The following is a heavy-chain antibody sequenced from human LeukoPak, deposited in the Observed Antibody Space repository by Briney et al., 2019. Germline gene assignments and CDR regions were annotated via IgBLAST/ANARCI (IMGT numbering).Heavy chain of an antibody. J-gene: IGHJ4*02. CDR1: GFTFSSYA. Sequence: GGSLRLSCAASGFTFSSYAMSWVRQAPGKGLEWVSVIYSGGSTYYADSVKGRFTISRDNSKNTLYLQMNSLRAEDTAVYYCARKGVMIDYWGQGTLVTVSS. CDR2: IYSGGST. D-gene: IGHD3-16*01. V-gene: IGHV3-66*01. CDR3: ARKGVMIDY.